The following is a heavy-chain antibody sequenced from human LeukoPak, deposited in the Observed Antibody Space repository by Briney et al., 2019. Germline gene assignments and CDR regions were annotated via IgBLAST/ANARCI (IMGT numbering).Heavy chain of an antibody. CDR1: GFTFSSYA. CDR2: ISYDGSNK. D-gene: IGHD5-18*01. V-gene: IGHV3-30*04. Sequence: GGSLRLSCAASGFTFSSYAMHWVRQAPGKGLEWVAVISYDGSNKYYADSVKGRFTISRDNSKNTLYLQMNSLRAEDTAVYYCARGSHGGYSYVQGDYWGQGTLVTVSS. J-gene: IGHJ4*02. CDR3: ARGSHGGYSYVQGDY.